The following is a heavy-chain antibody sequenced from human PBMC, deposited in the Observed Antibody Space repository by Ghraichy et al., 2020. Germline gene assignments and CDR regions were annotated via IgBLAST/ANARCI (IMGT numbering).Heavy chain of an antibody. CDR2: IYYSGST. V-gene: IGHV4-59*01. CDR3: ARGDYGGNPEDDAFDI. Sequence: SETLSLTCTVSGGSISSYYWSWIRQPPGKGLEWIGYIYYSGSTNYNPSLKSRVTISVDTSKNQFSLKLSSVTAADTAVYYCARGDYGGNPEDDAFDIWGQGTMVTVSS. D-gene: IGHD4-23*01. J-gene: IGHJ3*02. CDR1: GGSISSYY.